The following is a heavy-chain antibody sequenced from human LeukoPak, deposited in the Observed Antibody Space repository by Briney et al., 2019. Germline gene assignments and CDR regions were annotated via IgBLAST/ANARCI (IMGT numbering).Heavy chain of an antibody. Sequence: ASVKVSCKASGYTFTGYYMHWVRQAPGQGLEWMGRINPNSGGTNYAQKFQGRVTMTRDTSISTAYMELGRLRSDDTAVYYCARDSYYYDSSGYYDFDYWGQGTLVTVSS. CDR3: ARDSYYYDSSGYYDFDY. CDR1: GYTFTGYY. D-gene: IGHD3-22*01. V-gene: IGHV1-2*06. CDR2: INPNSGGT. J-gene: IGHJ4*02.